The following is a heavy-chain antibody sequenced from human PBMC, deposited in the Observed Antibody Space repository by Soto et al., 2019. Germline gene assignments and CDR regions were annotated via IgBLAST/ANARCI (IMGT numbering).Heavy chain of an antibody. V-gene: IGHV6-1*01. CDR1: GDSVSSNSAA. CDR2: TYYRSKWSN. Sequence: SQTLSLTCAISGDSVSSNSAAWNWIRQSPSRGLEWLGRTYYRSKWSNDYALSVEGRITINPDTSKNQFSLQLNSVTPEDTAVYYCAREGGTGYCSSTSCYGYYYGMDVWGQGTTVTVS. D-gene: IGHD2-2*01. CDR3: AREGGTGYCSSTSCYGYYYGMDV. J-gene: IGHJ6*02.